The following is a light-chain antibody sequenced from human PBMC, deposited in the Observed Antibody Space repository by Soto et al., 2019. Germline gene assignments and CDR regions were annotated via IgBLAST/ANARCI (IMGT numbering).Light chain of an antibody. J-gene: IGLJ2*01. CDR1: SSDVGGHNY. V-gene: IGLV2-14*01. CDR3: SSYTRSSTRV. CDR2: DVS. Sequence: QSALTQPASVSGSPGQSITISCTGTSSDVGGHNYVSWYQQHPGKAPKLLIDDVSSRPSGVSNRFSGSKFGNTASLTISGLQAEDEADSYCSSYTRSSTRVFGGGTKLTVL.